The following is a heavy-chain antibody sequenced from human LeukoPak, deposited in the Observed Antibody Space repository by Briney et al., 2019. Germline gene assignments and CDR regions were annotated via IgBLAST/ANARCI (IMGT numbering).Heavy chain of an antibody. CDR2: IKQDGSEK. V-gene: IGHV3-7*01. Sequence: PGGSLRLSCAASGFTFSSYWMSWVRQASGKGLEWVANIKQDGSEKYYVDSVKDRFTISRDNAKNSLYLQMNSLRAEDTAVYYCARDGPSDYVDRLDDWGQGTLVTVSS. J-gene: IGHJ4*02. D-gene: IGHD4-17*01. CDR3: ARDGPSDYVDRLDD. CDR1: GFTFSSYW.